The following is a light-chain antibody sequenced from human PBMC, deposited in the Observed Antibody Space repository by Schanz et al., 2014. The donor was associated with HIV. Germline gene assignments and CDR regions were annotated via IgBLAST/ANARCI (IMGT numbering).Light chain of an antibody. CDR3: QQSYSTMWT. J-gene: IGKJ1*01. CDR1: QAIRND. Sequence: DIQMTQSPSSLSASIGDRVTITCRASQAIRNDLDWFQQKPGKAPQRLISAASSLQSGVPSRFSGRGSGTEFTLTISSLQPEDFATYYCQQSYSTMWTFGQGTKVEIK. CDR2: AAS. V-gene: IGKV1-17*01.